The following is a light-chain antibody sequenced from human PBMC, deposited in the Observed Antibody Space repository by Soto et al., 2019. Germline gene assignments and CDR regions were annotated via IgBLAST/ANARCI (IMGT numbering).Light chain of an antibody. J-gene: IGKJ4*01. Sequence: EIVLTQSPATLSLSPGERATLSCRASQSVSSYLAWYQQKPGQAPRLLIYDASSRATGIPARFSGSGSGTDFTLTISSLEPEDFAVYYCQQRLTCGGGTKVEIK. CDR1: QSVSSY. CDR3: QQRLT. CDR2: DAS. V-gene: IGKV3-11*01.